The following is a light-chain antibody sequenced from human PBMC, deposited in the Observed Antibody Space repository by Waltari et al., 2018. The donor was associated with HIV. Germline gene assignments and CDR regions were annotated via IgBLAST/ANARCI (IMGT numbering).Light chain of an antibody. Sequence: QSALTQPASVSGSPGQSITLSCTGPSSDIGGSDYVSWYQQYPGKAPKLMIYAVSNRPSGVSSRFSGSKSGNTASLTISGLRADDEADYYCCSYGGTYNVFGTGTKVTIL. V-gene: IGLV2-14*03. CDR3: CSYGGTYNV. CDR1: SSDIGGSDY. CDR2: AVS. J-gene: IGLJ1*01.